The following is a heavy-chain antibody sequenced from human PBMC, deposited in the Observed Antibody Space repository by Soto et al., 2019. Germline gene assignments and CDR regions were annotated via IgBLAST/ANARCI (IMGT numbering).Heavy chain of an antibody. CDR3: ARSHDMDRRNDKMEYYYYYYGMDV. CDR2: IIPIFGTA. V-gene: IGHV1-69*13. CDR1: GGTFSSYA. Sequence: SVKVSCKASGGTFSSYAISWVRQAPGQGLEWMGGIIPIFGTANYAQKFQGRVTITADESTSTAYMELSSLRSEDTAVYYCARSHDMDRRNDKMEYYYYYYGMDVWGQGTTVTVSS. D-gene: IGHD1-1*01. J-gene: IGHJ6*02.